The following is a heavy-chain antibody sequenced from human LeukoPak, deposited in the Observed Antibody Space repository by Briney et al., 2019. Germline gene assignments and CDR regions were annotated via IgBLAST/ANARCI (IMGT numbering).Heavy chain of an antibody. CDR3: ARDSAIVVDDAFDI. D-gene: IGHD2-21*01. CDR1: GFTVSSNY. V-gene: IGHV3-53*01. Sequence: PGGSLRLSCAASGFTVSSNYMSWVRQAPGKGLEWVSVIYSGGSTYYADSVKGRFTISRDNSKNTLYLQMNSLRAEDTAVYYCARDSAIVVDDAFDIWGQGTMVTVSS. CDR2: IYSGGST. J-gene: IGHJ3*02.